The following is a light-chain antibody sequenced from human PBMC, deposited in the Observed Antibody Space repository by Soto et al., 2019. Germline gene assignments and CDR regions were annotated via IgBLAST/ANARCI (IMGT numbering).Light chain of an antibody. CDR3: YSYAGNNNWV. CDR2: DVN. Sequence: QSALTQPPSASGSPGQSVTISCTGTSSDVGGSDYVSWYQQHPGKAPKLMISDVNKRPSGVPDRFSGSKSGNTASLTVSGLQAEDEADYYCYSYAGNNNWVFGGGTKVTVL. V-gene: IGLV2-8*01. CDR1: SSDVGGSDY. J-gene: IGLJ3*02.